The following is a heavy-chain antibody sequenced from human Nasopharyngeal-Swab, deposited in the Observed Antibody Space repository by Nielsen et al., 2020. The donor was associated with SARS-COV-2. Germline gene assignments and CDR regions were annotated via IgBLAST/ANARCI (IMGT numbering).Heavy chain of an antibody. J-gene: IGHJ4*02. Sequence: GESLKISCAASGFIFTNFWMTWVRQAPGKGLEWVANIKQDGSEKYYVDSVKGRFTISRDNAKNSLYLQMNSLRAEDTAVYYCARDGVAGPYDSSGSLRAYYFDYWGQGTLVTVSS. D-gene: IGHD3-22*01. V-gene: IGHV3-7*01. CDR3: ARDGVAGPYDSSGSLRAYYFDY. CDR1: GFIFTNFW. CDR2: IKQDGSEK.